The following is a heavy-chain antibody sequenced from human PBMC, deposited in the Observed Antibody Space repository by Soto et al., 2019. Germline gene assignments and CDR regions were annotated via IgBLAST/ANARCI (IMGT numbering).Heavy chain of an antibody. D-gene: IGHD3-10*01. CDR2: IYYSGST. J-gene: IGHJ5*02. V-gene: IGHV4-30-4*01. Sequence: PSETLSLTCTVSGGSISSGDYYWSWIRQPPGKGLEWIGYIYYSGSTYYNPSLESRVTISLDTSKNHFSLKLSSVTAADTAVYYCARSYGSGNYYGVPSNWFDPWGQGTLVTVSS. CDR3: ARSYGSGNYYGVPSNWFDP. CDR1: GGSISSGDYY.